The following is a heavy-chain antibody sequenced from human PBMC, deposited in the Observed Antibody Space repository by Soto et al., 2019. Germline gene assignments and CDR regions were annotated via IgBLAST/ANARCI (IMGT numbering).Heavy chain of an antibody. CDR2: IHSTGNFI. J-gene: IGHJ4*02. CDR3: AREDIPADGPFDY. V-gene: IGHV3-48*03. D-gene: IGHD6-13*01. CDR1: GFTFSNYE. Sequence: LRLSCAVSGFTFSNYEINWVRQAPGKGLEWVSYIHSTGNFIHYADSVKGRFTISRDDAKNSVYLQMNSLRAEDTALYYCAREDIPADGPFDYWGPGILVTVSS.